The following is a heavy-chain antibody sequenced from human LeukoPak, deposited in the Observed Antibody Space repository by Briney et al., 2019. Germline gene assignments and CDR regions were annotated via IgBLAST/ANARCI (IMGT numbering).Heavy chain of an antibody. CDR3: ARVWDWLLAFDY. CDR2: INAGNGNT. CDR1: GYTFTSYA. J-gene: IGHJ4*02. D-gene: IGHD3/OR15-3a*01. Sequence: GASVKVSCKASGYTFTSYAMHWVRQAPGQRLEWMGWINAGNGNTKYSQKFQGRVTITRDTSASTAYMELSSLRSEDTAVYYCARVWDWLLAFDYWGQGTLVTVSS. V-gene: IGHV1-3*01.